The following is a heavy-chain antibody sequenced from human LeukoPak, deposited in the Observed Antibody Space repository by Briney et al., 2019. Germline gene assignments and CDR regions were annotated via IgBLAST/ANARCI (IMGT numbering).Heavy chain of an antibody. CDR3: ARHLSDITSSPNY. J-gene: IGHJ4*02. D-gene: IGHD2-2*01. V-gene: IGHV5-51*01. CDR1: GYSFSSYW. Sequence: GESLKIYCKGSGYSFSSYWIAWVRQMPGKGLEWMGVIYPRDSRTTYSPSFQDQVTISADKSISTAYLQWTSLKASDTAMYYCARHLSDITSSPNYWGPGTLVTVSS. CDR2: IYPRDSRT.